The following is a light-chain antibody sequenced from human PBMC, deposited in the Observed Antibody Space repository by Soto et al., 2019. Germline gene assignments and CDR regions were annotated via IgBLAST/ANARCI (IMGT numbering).Light chain of an antibody. CDR3: QAYDYSLTASV. Sequence: QSVLTQPPSASGSPGQSVTISCTGTSRDVGGYDWVSWYQHHPGKVPRLLIYAVDKRPSGVPDRFSGSKSGNTASLTVSGLQAEDEADYYCQAYDYSLTASVFGGGTKLTVL. CDR1: SRDVGGYDW. V-gene: IGLV2-8*01. CDR2: AVD. J-gene: IGLJ3*02.